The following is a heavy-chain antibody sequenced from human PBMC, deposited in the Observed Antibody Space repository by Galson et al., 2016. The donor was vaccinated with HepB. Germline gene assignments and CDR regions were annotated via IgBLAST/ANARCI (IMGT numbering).Heavy chain of an antibody. V-gene: IGHV1-69*01. CDR3: ARQPRIAVAGTFYYGMDV. CDR1: GGTFSNYA. Sequence: CKASGGTFSNYAISWVRQAPGQGLEWMGGIIPIFGTTNYAQKFQGRVTITADEFTSTAYMELSSLRSEDTAMYYCARQPRIAVAGTFYYGMDVWGQGTTVTVSS. J-gene: IGHJ6*02. CDR2: IIPIFGTT. D-gene: IGHD6-19*01.